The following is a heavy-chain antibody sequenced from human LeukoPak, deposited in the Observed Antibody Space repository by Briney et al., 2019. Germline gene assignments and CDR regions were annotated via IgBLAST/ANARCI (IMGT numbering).Heavy chain of an antibody. Sequence: GRSLRLSCAASGFMFSIYGMHWVRQAPGKGLEWVAVIWPDGSIQYYADSMKGRFTISRDNSKNTLYLQFNGLRADDSAVYYCARHNNDWGWDYWGQGAQVTVSS. CDR1: GFMFSIYG. J-gene: IGHJ4*02. V-gene: IGHV3-33*01. D-gene: IGHD2-8*02. CDR2: IWPDGSIQ. CDR3: ARHNNDWGWDY.